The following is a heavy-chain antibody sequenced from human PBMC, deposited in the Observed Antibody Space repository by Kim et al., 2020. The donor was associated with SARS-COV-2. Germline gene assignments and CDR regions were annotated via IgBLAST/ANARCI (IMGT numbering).Heavy chain of an antibody. D-gene: IGHD1-26*01. CDR3: ARSYSGSYCSRFDY. CDR1: GFTFSSYA. V-gene: IGHV3-30-3*01. CDR2: ISYDGSNK. Sequence: GGSLRLSCAASGFTFSSYAMHWVRQAPGKGLEWVAVISYDGSNKYYADSVKGRFTISRDNSKNTLYLQMNSLRAEDTAVYYCARSYSGSYCSRFDYWGQGTLVTVSS. J-gene: IGHJ4*02.